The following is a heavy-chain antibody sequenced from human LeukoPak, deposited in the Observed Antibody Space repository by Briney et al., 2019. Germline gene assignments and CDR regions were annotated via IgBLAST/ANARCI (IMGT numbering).Heavy chain of an antibody. CDR2: IYYSGST. CDR1: GGSISSYY. J-gene: IGHJ4*02. CDR3: ATSPYYDSSGYYAGY. Sequence: SETLSLTCTVSGGSISSYYWSWIRQPPGKGLEWIGYIYYSGSTNYNPSRKSRVTISVDTSKNQFSLKLSSVTAADTAVYYCATSPYYDSSGYYAGYWGQGTLVTVSS. V-gene: IGHV4-59*08. D-gene: IGHD3-22*01.